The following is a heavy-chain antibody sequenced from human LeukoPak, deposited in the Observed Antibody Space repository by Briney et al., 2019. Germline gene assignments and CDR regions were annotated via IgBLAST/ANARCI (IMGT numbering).Heavy chain of an antibody. CDR2: IYSCGST. D-gene: IGHD2-15*01. V-gene: IGHV3-66*01. CDR3: AKCHCSGGSCPPGVY. Sequence: GGSLRLSCAASGFTVSSNYMSWVRQAPGKGLEWVSVIYSCGSTYYADSVKGRFTISRDNSKDTLYLQMNSLRAEDTAVYYCAKCHCSGGSCPPGVYWGQGTLVTVSS. J-gene: IGHJ4*02. CDR1: GFTVSSNY.